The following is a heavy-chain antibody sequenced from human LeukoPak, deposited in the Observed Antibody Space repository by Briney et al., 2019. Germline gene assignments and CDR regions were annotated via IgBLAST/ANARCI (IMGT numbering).Heavy chain of an antibody. CDR1: RFTFSSYA. J-gene: IGHJ4*02. D-gene: IGHD3-22*01. Sequence: AGGSLRLSCSASRFTFSSYAMHWVRQAPGKGLEYVSAISRNGGSTHYADSVKGRFTISRDNSKNTLFLQMSSLRPEDTAVYYCVKALNYDYSGFGFDYWGQGTLVTVSS. CDR2: ISRNGGST. V-gene: IGHV3-64D*09. CDR3: VKALNYDYSGFGFDY.